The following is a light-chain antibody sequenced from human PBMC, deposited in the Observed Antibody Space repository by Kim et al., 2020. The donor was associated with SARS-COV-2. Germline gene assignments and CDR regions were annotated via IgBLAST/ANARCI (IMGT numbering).Light chain of an antibody. Sequence: QLVLTQSPSASASLGASVKLTCTLNSGHSSYAIAWHQQQPEKGPRYLMKVNSDGSHSKGDGIPYRFSGSSSGAERYLTISSLQSEDEADYYCQTWGTGIRVFGGGTKVTVL. J-gene: IGLJ3*02. V-gene: IGLV4-69*01. CDR1: SGHSSYA. CDR3: QTWGTGIRV. CDR2: VNSDGSH.